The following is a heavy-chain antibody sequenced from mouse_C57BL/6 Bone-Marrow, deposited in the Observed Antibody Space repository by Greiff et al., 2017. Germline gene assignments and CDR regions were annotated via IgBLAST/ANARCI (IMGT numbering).Heavy chain of an antibody. CDR2: FHPYNDDT. Sequence: VKLVESGAELVKPGASVKMSCKASGYTFTTYPIEWMKQNHGKSLEWIGNFHPYNDDTKYNEKFKGKATLTVEKSSSTVYLELSRLTSDDSAVYYCARGVYYGSSYPFAYWGQGTLVTVSA. J-gene: IGHJ3*01. CDR3: ARGVYYGSSYPFAY. V-gene: IGHV1-47*01. D-gene: IGHD1-1*01. CDR1: GYTFTTYP.